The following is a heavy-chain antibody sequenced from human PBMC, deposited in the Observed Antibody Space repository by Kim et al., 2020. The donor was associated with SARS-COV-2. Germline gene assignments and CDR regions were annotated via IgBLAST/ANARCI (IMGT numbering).Heavy chain of an antibody. Sequence: GGSLRLSCAASGFTFSSYDMHWVRQATGKGLEWVSAIGTAGDTYYPGSVKGRFTISRENAKNSLYLQMNSLRAGDTAVYYCARGDDYYYYMDVWGKGTTVTVSS. V-gene: IGHV3-13*01. J-gene: IGHJ6*03. CDR2: IGTAGDT. CDR1: GFTFSSYD. D-gene: IGHD3-16*01. CDR3: ARGDDYYYYMDV.